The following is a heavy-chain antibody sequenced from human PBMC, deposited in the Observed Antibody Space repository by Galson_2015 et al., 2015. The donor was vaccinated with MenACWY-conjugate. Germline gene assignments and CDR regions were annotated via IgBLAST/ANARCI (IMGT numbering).Heavy chain of an antibody. J-gene: IGHJ3*02. CDR3: ARQFLSGSGSYYKGAFDI. CDR2: LYWDDEE. V-gene: IGHV2-5*02. D-gene: IGHD3-10*01. Sequence: PALVKPTQTLTLTCSFSGFSFSTSGVGAGWIRQPPGKALEWLALLYWDDEERYSPSLKSRLTITKDTSKNQVALTMTSVGPVDTATYYCARQFLSGSGSYYKGAFDIWGQGTMVTVSS. CDR1: GFSFSTSGVG.